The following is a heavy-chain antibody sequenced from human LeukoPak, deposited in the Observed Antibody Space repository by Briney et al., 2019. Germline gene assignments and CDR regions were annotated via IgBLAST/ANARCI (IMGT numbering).Heavy chain of an antibody. D-gene: IGHD5-18*01. V-gene: IGHV4-59*01. CDR2: IYYSGST. Sequence: SETLSLTCTVSGGSISSYYWSWIRQPPGKGLEWIGYIYYSGSTNYNPSLKSRVTISVDTSKNQFSLKLSSVTAADTAVYYCAREESTTNSYGYSDWFDPWGQGTLVTVSS. J-gene: IGHJ5*02. CDR1: GGSISSYY. CDR3: AREESTTNSYGYSDWFDP.